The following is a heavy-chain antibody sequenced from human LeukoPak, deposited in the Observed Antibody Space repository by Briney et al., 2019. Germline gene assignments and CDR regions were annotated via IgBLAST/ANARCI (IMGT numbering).Heavy chain of an antibody. J-gene: IGHJ4*02. CDR1: GFTFSSYW. CDR3: ARGRGSWYGVYFDY. V-gene: IGHV3-7*01. D-gene: IGHD6-13*01. Sequence: GGSLRLSCAASGFTFSSYWMSWVRQAPGKGLEWVTNIKQDGSEKYYVDSVKGRFTISRDNAKNSLYLQMNSLRTEDTAVYYCARGRGSWYGVYFDYWGQGTLVTVSS. CDR2: IKQDGSEK.